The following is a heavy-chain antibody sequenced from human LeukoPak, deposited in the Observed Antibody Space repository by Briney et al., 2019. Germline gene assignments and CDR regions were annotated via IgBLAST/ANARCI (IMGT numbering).Heavy chain of an antibody. CDR1: GFSFSNYA. CDR3: ERDGGGINSWFWAYDY. J-gene: IGHJ4*02. Sequence: GGSLRLSCAASGFSFSNYAMSWVRQAPGKGLEWVSVISGSGRSTYYADSVRGRFTISRDNSKNTLYLQVNSLSAEDTAVYYCERDGGGINSWFWAYDYWGQGALVTVSS. D-gene: IGHD2-21*01. V-gene: IGHV3-23*01. CDR2: ISGSGRST.